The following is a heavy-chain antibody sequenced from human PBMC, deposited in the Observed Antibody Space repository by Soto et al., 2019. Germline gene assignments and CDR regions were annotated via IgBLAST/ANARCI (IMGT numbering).Heavy chain of an antibody. V-gene: IGHV3-30-3*01. CDR2: ISNNGGNT. D-gene: IGHD6-13*01. J-gene: IGHJ4*02. Sequence: PGGSLRLSCAASEFTFSSYTMYWVRQAPGTGLEWVAGISNNGGNTYYLDSVKGRFTAYLLWSSLKASDTAMYYCARRRSSWSSFDYWGQGTPVTVSS. CDR3: FDY. CDR1: EFTFSSYT.